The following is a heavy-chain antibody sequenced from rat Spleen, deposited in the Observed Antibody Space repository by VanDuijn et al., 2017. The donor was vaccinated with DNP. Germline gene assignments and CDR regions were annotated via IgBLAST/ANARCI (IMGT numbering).Heavy chain of an antibody. CDR2: ISPSGGST. Sequence: EVQLVESGGGPVQPGRSLKLSCAVSGLTFSDHNMAWVRQAPTKGLEWVASISPSGGSTYYRDSVKGRFSISRDNAKSTLYLQMDSLRSEDTATYYCATGHFDYWGQGVMVTVSS. J-gene: IGHJ2*01. V-gene: IGHV5-27*01. CDR1: GLTFSDHN. CDR3: ATGHFDY.